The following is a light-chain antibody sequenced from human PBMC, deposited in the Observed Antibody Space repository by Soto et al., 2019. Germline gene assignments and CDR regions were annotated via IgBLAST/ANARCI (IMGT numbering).Light chain of an antibody. Sequence: DIQMTQSPSSLSASVGDRVTITCRASQTIIRYLNWYQQKPWRAPNLLIYAASSLNTGVPSRFSASGSVTEFTLTISSLQPEDAATYYCQQSYSTLFTFGPGTRVEI. CDR3: QQSYSTLFT. V-gene: IGKV1-39*01. J-gene: IGKJ3*01. CDR1: QTIIRY. CDR2: AAS.